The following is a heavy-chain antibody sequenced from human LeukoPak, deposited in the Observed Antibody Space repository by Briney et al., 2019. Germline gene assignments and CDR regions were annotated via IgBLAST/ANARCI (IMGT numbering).Heavy chain of an antibody. CDR2: IIPIFGTA. V-gene: IGHV1-69*13. CDR1: GGTFNSYA. J-gene: IGHJ6*02. Sequence: GASVKVSCKASGGTFNSYAITWVRQAPGQGLEWMGGIIPIFGTANYAQKFQGRVTITADGSTSTAYMELSSLRSEDTAVYYCARVPTSLGMDVWGQGTTVTVSS. CDR3: ARVPTSLGMDV.